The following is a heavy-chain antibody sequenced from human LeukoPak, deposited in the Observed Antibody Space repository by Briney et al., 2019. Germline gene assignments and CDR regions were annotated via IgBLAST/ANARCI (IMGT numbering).Heavy chain of an antibody. D-gene: IGHD3-22*01. Sequence: ASVKVSCKASGGTFSSYAISWVRQAPGQGLEWMGGIIPIFGTANYAQKFQGRVTITTDESTSTAYMELSSLRSEDTAVYYCARSYYYDSSGYYSRYYFDHWGQGTLVTVSS. CDR2: IIPIFGTA. CDR3: ARSYYYDSSGYYSRYYFDH. J-gene: IGHJ4*02. CDR1: GGTFSSYA. V-gene: IGHV1-69*05.